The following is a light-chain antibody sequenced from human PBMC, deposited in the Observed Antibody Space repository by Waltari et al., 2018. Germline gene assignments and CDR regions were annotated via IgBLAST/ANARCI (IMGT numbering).Light chain of an antibody. J-gene: IGLJ1*01. CDR3: SSYTSDTTQV. CDR2: EVN. CDR1: GSDIGSYNR. V-gene: IGLV2-18*02. Sequence: QSALTQPPSVSGSPGQSVTISCSGTGSDIGSYNRFSWSQQPPGPAPRLMIYEVNNRPSGVPDRFSGSKSGNTASLTISGLQAEDEADYYCSSYTSDTTQVFGTGTKVTVL.